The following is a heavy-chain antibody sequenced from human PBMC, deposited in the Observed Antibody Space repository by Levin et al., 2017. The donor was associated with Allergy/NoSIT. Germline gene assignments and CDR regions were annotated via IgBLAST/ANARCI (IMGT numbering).Heavy chain of an antibody. CDR3: ARDRGPGPEYFQH. Sequence: PGGSLRLSCAASGFTVSSNYMSWVRQAPGKGLEWVSVIYSGGSTYCADSVKGRFTISRDNSKNTLYLQMNSLRAEDTAVYYCARDRGPGPEYFQHWGQGTLVTVSS. V-gene: IGHV3-53*01. J-gene: IGHJ1*01. D-gene: IGHD1-1*01. CDR1: GFTVSSNY. CDR2: IYSGGST.